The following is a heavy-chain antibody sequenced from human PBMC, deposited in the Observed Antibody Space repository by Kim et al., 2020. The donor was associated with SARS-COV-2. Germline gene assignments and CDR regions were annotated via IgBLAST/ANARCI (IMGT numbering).Heavy chain of an antibody. CDR2: ISSSSSTI. Sequence: GGSLRLSCAASGFTFSSYSMNWVRQAPGKGLEWVSYISSSSSTIYYADSVKGRFTISRDNAKNSLYLQMNSLRAEDTAVYYCARVRGRVTAEPGDYWGQGTLITVSS. CDR1: GFTFSSYS. D-gene: IGHD2-21*02. J-gene: IGHJ4*02. CDR3: ARVRGRVTAEPGDY. V-gene: IGHV3-48*04.